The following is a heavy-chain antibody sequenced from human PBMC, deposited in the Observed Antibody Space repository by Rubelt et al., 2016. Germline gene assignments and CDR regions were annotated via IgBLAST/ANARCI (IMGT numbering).Heavy chain of an antibody. D-gene: IGHD1-26*01. J-gene: IGHJ4*02. CDR2: IYYSGST. Sequence: QVQLQQWGAGLLKPSETLSLTCAVYGGSFSGYYWSWIRQPPGKGLEWIGYIYYSGSTNYNPSLRSRVTISVDTSKNQYSLKLSYVTGADTAVYYCARDSVSSPVGALTIPLDFWGRGTMVTVSS. CDR1: GGSFSGYY. CDR3: ARDSVSSPVGALTIPLDF. V-gene: IGHV4-34*11.